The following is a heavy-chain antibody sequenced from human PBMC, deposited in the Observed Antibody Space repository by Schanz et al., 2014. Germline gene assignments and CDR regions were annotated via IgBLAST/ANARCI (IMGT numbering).Heavy chain of an antibody. J-gene: IGHJ3*02. V-gene: IGHV4-61*02. CDR2: IYISGST. D-gene: IGHD4-17*01. Sequence: QVLLQESGPVLVKPSETLSLTCTVSGGSISSGVHYWSWVRQPAGRGLEWIGRIYISGSTRFNPSLKSRFTMSLDTSKNQVSLPLRSVPAADTAVYYCARDRGHGDLPGDIWGQGTMVTVSS. CDR3: ARDRGHGDLPGDI. CDR1: GGSISSGVHY.